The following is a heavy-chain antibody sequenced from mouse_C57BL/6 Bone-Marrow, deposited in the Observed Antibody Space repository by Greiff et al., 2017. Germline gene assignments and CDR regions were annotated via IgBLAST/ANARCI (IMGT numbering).Heavy chain of an antibody. CDR2: ISYDGSN. CDR3: EREPITTVVAKAY. J-gene: IGHJ3*01. D-gene: IGHD1-1*01. Sequence: ESGPGLVKPSQSLSLTCSVTGYSITSGYYWNWIRQFPGNKLEWMGYISYDGSNNYNPSLKNRISITRDTSKNQFFLKLNSVTTEDTATYYCEREPITTVVAKAYWGQGTLVTVSA. V-gene: IGHV3-6*01. CDR1: GYSITSGYY.